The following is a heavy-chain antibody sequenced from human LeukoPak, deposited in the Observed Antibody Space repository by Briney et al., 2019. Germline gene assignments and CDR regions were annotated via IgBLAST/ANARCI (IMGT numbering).Heavy chain of an antibody. Sequence: GGSLRLSCAASGFTFSSYWMHWVRQAPGKGLVWVSRINSDGSSTSYADSVKGRFTISRDNSKNSLYLQMNSLRTEDTALYYCAKDVGATDYYYYMDVWGKGTTVTVSS. J-gene: IGHJ6*03. D-gene: IGHD1-26*01. CDR1: GFTFSSYW. CDR2: INSDGSST. V-gene: IGHV3-74*01. CDR3: AKDVGATDYYYYMDV.